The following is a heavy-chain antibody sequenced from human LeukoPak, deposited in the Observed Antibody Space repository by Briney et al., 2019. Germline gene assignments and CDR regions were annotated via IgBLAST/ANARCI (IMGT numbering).Heavy chain of an antibody. J-gene: IGHJ5*02. CDR2: MSSSSSYI. V-gene: IGHV3-21*01. D-gene: IGHD2-15*01. Sequence: GGSLRLSCAASGFTFSSYSMNWVRQAPGKGLEWVSSMSSSSSYIYYADSVKGRFTISRDNAKNSLYLQMNSLRAEDTAVYYCARDRGTPYCSGGTCYSSRRFDPWGQGTLVTVSS. CDR1: GFTFSSYS. CDR3: ARDRGTPYCSGGTCYSSRRFDP.